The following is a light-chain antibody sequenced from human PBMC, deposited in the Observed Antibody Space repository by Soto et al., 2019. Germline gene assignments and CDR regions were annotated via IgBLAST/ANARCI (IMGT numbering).Light chain of an antibody. Sequence: EIVMTQSPATLSVSPGEIATLSCSASQSVSSNLAWYQQKPGQAPRLLIYGASNRATGIPDRFSGSGSGTDFTLIINRLEPEDVAVYYCQQYDNWPPYTFGQGTKVDIK. J-gene: IGKJ2*01. V-gene: IGKV3D-15*01. CDR3: QQYDNWPPYT. CDR2: GAS. CDR1: QSVSSN.